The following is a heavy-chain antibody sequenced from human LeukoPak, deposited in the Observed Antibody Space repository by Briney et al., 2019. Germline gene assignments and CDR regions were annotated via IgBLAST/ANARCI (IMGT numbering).Heavy chain of an antibody. CDR2: ISGSGGST. V-gene: IGHV3-23*01. Sequence: PGGSLRLSCAASGFPFSSYAMSWVRQAPGKGLEWVSAISGSGGSTYYADSVKGRFTISRDNSKNTLYLQMNSLRAEDTAVYYCAKGYYYDSSGYSLYYFDYWGQGTLVTVSS. D-gene: IGHD3-22*01. CDR1: GFPFSSYA. CDR3: AKGYYYDSSGYSLYYFDY. J-gene: IGHJ4*02.